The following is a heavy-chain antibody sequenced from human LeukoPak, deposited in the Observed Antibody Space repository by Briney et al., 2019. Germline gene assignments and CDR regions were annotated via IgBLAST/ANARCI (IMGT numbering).Heavy chain of an antibody. CDR3: ARDCISVYCLDY. D-gene: IGHD3-22*01. CDR2: ISSSGTSI. CDR1: GFTFSDYY. V-gene: IGHV3-11*01. Sequence: GGSLRLSCAASGFTFSDYYMSWIRQAPGKGLEWVSYISSSGTSIYYADSVKGRFTISRDNAKNSLYLQMNSLRAEDTAVYYCARDCISVYCLDYWGQGTLVTVSP. J-gene: IGHJ4*02.